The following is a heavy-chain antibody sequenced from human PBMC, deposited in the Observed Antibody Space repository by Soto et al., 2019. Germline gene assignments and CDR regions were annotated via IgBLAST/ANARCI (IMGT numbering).Heavy chain of an antibody. J-gene: IGHJ4*02. D-gene: IGHD3-10*01. CDR1: GASINRDNW. Sequence: QVQLQESGPGLVNPSGTLSLTCDVSGASINRDNWWTWVRQPPGKGLEWIGDIYHTGTTNYDSSLKSRATISIDESKNHFSLNLNSVTAADTAVYYCAGSVHFWGQGTLVAVSS. V-gene: IGHV4-4*02. CDR3: AGSVHF. CDR2: IYHTGTT.